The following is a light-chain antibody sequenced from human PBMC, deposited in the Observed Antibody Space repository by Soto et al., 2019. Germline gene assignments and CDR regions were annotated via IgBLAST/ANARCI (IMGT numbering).Light chain of an antibody. J-gene: IGLJ3*02. CDR3: CSYAGSYILR. Sequence: QSALTQPRSVSGSPGQSVTISCTGTSSDVGGYNYVSWYQQHPGKVPKLMIFDVSKRPSGVPDRFSGSKSGNTASLTISGLQAEDEADYHCCSYAGSYILRFGGVTKLTVL. V-gene: IGLV2-11*01. CDR2: DVS. CDR1: SSDVGGYNY.